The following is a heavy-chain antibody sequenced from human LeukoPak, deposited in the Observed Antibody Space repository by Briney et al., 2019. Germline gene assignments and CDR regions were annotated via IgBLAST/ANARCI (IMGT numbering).Heavy chain of an antibody. CDR1: GGSISRSNW. D-gene: IGHD6-13*01. CDR2: IYYSGST. Sequence: SETLSLTCAVSGGSISRSNWWSWVRQPPGKGLEWIGYIYYSGSTNYNPSLKSRVTISVDTSKNQFSLKLNSVTAADTAVYYCARVLGPGYSSSWYGFQHWGQGTLVTVSS. J-gene: IGHJ1*01. CDR3: ARVLGPGYSSSWYGFQH. V-gene: IGHV4-4*02.